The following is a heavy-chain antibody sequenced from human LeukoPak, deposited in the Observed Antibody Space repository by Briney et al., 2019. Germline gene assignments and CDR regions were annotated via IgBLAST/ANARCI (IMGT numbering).Heavy chain of an antibody. J-gene: IGHJ5*02. D-gene: IGHD2-21*02. CDR1: GFTFSSYA. CDR2: ISGSGGST. CDR3: AKDGLDCGGDCYSPYNWFDP. V-gene: IGHV3-23*01. Sequence: QTGGSLRLSCAASGFTFSSYAMSWVRQAPGKGLEWVSAISGSGGSTYYADSVKGRFTISRDNSKNTLYLQMNSLRAEDTAVYYCAKDGLDCGGDCYSPYNWFDPWGQGTLVTVSS.